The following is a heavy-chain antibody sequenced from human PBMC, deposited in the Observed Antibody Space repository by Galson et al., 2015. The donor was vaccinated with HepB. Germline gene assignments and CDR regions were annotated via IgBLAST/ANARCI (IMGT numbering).Heavy chain of an antibody. D-gene: IGHD2-2*01. V-gene: IGHV4-34*01. J-gene: IGHJ4*02. CDR3: ARPVYCSATTCSGGGFDC. Sequence: ETLSLTCAVYGGSLGGFYWSWIRHPPGKGLGWIWEINHSGSTNYNPSLNSRVTISVDTSKTQFSLTLSSVTAADTAVYYCARPVYCSATTCSGGGFDCWGQGTLVTVSS. CDR2: INHSGST. CDR1: GGSLGGFY.